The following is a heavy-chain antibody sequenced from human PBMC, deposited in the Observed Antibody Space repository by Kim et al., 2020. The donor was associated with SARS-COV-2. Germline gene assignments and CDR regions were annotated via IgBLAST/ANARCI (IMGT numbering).Heavy chain of an antibody. CDR1: GFTFSSYW. V-gene: IGHV3-7*03. CDR2: IKQDGTEK. J-gene: IGHJ6*02. D-gene: IGHD6-25*01. CDR3: ARDRVAAAGAYYYYGMDV. Sequence: GGSLRLSCAGTGFTFSSYWMSWVRQAPGKGLEWVANIKQDGTEKYFVDSVKGRFTISRDNAKNSLYLQMNSLRAEDTAVYYCARDRVAAAGAYYYYGMDVWGQGTTVTVSS.